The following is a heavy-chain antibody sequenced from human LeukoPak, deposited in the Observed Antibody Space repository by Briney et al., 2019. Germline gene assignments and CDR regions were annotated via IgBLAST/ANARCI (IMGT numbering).Heavy chain of an antibody. CDR3: ARDDYNTDTDY. Sequence: SETLSLTCTVSGDSISSSNYYWAWIRQPPGKGLEWIGSIYYGGSTYYNPSLKSRVTISIDTSTNQFSLKLSSVTAADTAVYYCARDDYNTDTDYWGQGTLVTVSS. CDR2: IYYGGST. J-gene: IGHJ4*02. CDR1: GDSISSSNYY. D-gene: IGHD4-11*01. V-gene: IGHV4-39*07.